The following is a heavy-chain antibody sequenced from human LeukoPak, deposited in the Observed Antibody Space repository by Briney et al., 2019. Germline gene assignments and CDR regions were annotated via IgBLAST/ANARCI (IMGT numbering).Heavy chain of an antibody. V-gene: IGHV3-7*01. D-gene: IGHD6-13*01. CDR3: ARDSAGSDY. CDR1: GFTFSTYW. CDR2: IKQDGSEK. Sequence: GGSLRLSCEASGFTFSTYWMSWVRQAPGKGLEWVANIKQDGSEKYYVGSVKGRFTISRDNAKNSLYLQMNSLRAEDTAMYYCARDSAGSDYWGQGTLVTVSS. J-gene: IGHJ4*02.